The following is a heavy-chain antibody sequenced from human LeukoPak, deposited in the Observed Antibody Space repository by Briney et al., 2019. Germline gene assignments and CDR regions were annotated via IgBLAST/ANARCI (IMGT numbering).Heavy chain of an antibody. J-gene: IGHJ5*02. CDR2: IYPGDSDT. CDR1: GYSFTSYW. V-gene: IGHV5-51*01. D-gene: IGHD4-17*01. Sequence: GESLKISCKGSGYSFTSYWIGWVRQMPGKGLEWMGIIYPGDSDTRYSPSFQGQVTISADKSISTAYLQWSSLKASDTAMYYCARSGHDYGDYSRWFDPWGQGTLVTVSS. CDR3: ARSGHDYGDYSRWFDP.